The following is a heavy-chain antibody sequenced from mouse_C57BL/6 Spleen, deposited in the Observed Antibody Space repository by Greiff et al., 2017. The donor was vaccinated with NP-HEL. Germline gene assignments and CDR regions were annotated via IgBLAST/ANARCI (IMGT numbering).Heavy chain of an antibody. J-gene: IGHJ3*01. CDR3: ARRELGRGGWFAY. CDR1: GYAFSSYW. Sequence: VQLQQSGAELVKPGASVKISCKASGYAFSSYWMNWVKQRPGKGLEWIGQIYPGDGDTNYNGKFKGKATLTADKSSSTAYMQLSSLTSEDSAVYFCARRELGRGGWFAYWGQGTLVTVSA. CDR2: IYPGDGDT. V-gene: IGHV1-80*01. D-gene: IGHD4-1*01.